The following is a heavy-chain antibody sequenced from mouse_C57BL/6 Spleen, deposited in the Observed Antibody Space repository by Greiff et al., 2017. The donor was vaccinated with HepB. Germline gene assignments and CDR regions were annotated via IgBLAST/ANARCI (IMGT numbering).Heavy chain of an antibody. CDR2: INPYNGGT. Sequence: VHVKQSGPVLVKPGASVKMSCKASGYTFTDYYMNWVKQSHGKSLEWIGVINPYNGGTSYNQKFKGKATLTVDKSSSTAYMELNSLTSEDSAVYYCARESNYFDYWGQGTTLTVSS. CDR3: ARESNYFDY. J-gene: IGHJ2*01. V-gene: IGHV1-19*01. CDR1: GYTFTDYY. D-gene: IGHD1-3*01.